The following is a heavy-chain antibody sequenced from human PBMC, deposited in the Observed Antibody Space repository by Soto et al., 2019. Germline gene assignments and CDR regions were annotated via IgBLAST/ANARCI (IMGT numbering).Heavy chain of an antibody. V-gene: IGHV4-39*01. Sequence: QLQLQESGPGLVKPSETLSLTCTVSGGSISSSSYYWGWIRQPPGKGLEWIGSIYYSGSTYYNPSLKSRVTISVDTSKNQFSLKRSSLTAADTAVYYCARPSGSSPYLCDYWGQGTLVTVSS. CDR2: IYYSGST. CDR1: GGSISSSSYY. J-gene: IGHJ4*02. D-gene: IGHD3-10*01. CDR3: ARPSGSSPYLCDY.